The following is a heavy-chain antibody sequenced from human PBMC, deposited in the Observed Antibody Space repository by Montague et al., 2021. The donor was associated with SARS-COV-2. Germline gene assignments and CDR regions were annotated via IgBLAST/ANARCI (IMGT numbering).Heavy chain of an antibody. CDR2: IYYSGST. CDR3: AKLLWFRGGFDY. D-gene: IGHD3-10*01. CDR1: GGSISSGSYY. V-gene: IGHV4-39*07. J-gene: IGHJ4*02. Sequence: SETLSLTCTVSGGSISSGSYYWGWIRQPPGKGLEWIGRIYYSGSTYYNPSLKSRVTISVDTSKNQFSLKLSSVTAADTAVFYCAKLLWFRGGFDYWGQGTTVTVSS.